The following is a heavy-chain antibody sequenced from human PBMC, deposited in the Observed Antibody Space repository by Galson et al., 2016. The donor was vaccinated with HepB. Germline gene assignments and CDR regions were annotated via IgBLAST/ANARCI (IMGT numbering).Heavy chain of an antibody. CDR3: ARHPTGYPNWFDR. CDR2: IFHTGRS. V-gene: IGHV4-39*01. CDR1: GASIISTNYN. J-gene: IGHJ5*02. D-gene: IGHD3-9*01. Sequence: ETLSLTCTVSGASIISTNYNWGWIRQPPGKGLEWIASIFHTGRSDYNPSLQSRVTISVDTSMSRFSLSLRSVSTADTATYFCARHPTGYPNWFDRWGHGTLVVVSS.